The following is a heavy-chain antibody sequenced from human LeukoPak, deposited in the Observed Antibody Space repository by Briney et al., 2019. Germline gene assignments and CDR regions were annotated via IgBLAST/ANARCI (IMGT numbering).Heavy chain of an antibody. Sequence: GRSLRLSCAASGFTFSSYGMHWVRQAPGKGLEGVAVISYDGSNKYYADSVKGRFTISRDNSKNTLYLQMNSLRAEDTAVYYCAKDMRITMVQGVIDDVFDIWGQGTMVTVSS. D-gene: IGHD3-10*01. CDR1: GFTFSSYG. CDR2: ISYDGSNK. J-gene: IGHJ3*02. V-gene: IGHV3-30*18. CDR3: AKDMRITMVQGVIDDVFDI.